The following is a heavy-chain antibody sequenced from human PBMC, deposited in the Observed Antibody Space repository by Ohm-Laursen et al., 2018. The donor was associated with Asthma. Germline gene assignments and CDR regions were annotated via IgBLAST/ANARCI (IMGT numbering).Heavy chain of an antibody. Sequence: SSVKVSCKASGATFSSHVFTWVRQVPGQGLEWMGGILPSFGTPNYAQKFQGRVTISADRSTSTAYLELNSLRYDDTAVYYCARVAAAAGHCDHWGQGTLVTVSS. D-gene: IGHD6-13*01. CDR2: ILPSFGTP. J-gene: IGHJ4*02. CDR1: GATFSSHV. V-gene: IGHV1-69*06. CDR3: ARVAAAAGHCDH.